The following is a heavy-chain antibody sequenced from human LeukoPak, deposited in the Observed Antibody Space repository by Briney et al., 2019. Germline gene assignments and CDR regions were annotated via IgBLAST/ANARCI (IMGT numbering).Heavy chain of an antibody. CDR3: ARDMGTHIVVVTATYHDAFDI. CDR1: GFTVSSNY. V-gene: IGHV3-66*01. J-gene: IGHJ3*02. Sequence: GGSLRLSCAASGFTVSSNYMSWVRQAPGKGLEWVSVIYSGGSTYYADSVKGRFTISRDNSKNTLYLQMNSLRAEDTAVYYCARDMGTHIVVVTATYHDAFDIWGQGTMVTVSS. CDR2: IYSGGST. D-gene: IGHD2-21*02.